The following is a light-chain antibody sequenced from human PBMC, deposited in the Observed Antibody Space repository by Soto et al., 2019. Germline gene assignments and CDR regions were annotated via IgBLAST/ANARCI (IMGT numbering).Light chain of an antibody. J-gene: IGLJ2*01. CDR2: EVT. CDR3: TPYSSSSPVL. CDR1: SSDVGAYNY. V-gene: IGLV2-14*01. Sequence: QSALTQPASVSGSLGQSITISCTGTSSDVGAYNYVSWYQQHPDKAPKLLIFEVTNRPSGVSGRFSGSKSGITASLSISGLQPEDEADYYCTPYSSSSPVLFGGGTQLPS.